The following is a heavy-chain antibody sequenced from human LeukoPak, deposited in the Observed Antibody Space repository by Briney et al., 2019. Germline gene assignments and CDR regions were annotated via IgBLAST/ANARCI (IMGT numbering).Heavy chain of an antibody. J-gene: IGHJ6*03. V-gene: IGHV4-61*02. Sequence: SETLSLTCTVSGGSISSGSYYWSWIRQPAGEGLEWIGRIYTSGSTNYNPSLKSRVTISVDTSKNQFSLKLSSVTAADTAVYYCARGWYQLPKSYYYYMDVWGKGTTVTVSS. CDR3: ARGWYQLPKSYYYYMDV. CDR2: IYTSGST. CDR1: GGSISSGSYY. D-gene: IGHD2-2*01.